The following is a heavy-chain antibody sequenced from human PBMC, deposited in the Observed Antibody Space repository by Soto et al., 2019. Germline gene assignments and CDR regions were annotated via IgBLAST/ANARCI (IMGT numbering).Heavy chain of an antibody. J-gene: IGHJ4*02. D-gene: IGHD2-2*01. CDR3: AKSDCGLISCYVRDF. V-gene: IGHV3-23*01. CDR1: GFTFSSSA. CDR2: VSGSADST. Sequence: GGSLRLSCAASGFTFSSSAMHWVRQAPGEGLEWVASVSGSADSTSYADSVKGRFTIIRDNSKNTVYLQMSSLRVEDTAVFYCAKSDCGLISCYVRDFWGPGTLVTVSS.